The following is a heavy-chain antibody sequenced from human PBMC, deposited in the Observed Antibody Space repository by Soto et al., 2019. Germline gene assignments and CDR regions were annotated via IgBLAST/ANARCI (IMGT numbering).Heavy chain of an antibody. Sequence: PRESLKISCKGSGYSFTSYWIGWVRQMSGKGLEWMGIIYPGDSDTRYSPSFQGQVTISADKSISTAYLQWSSLKASDTAMYYCASPGGSSSSQADGMDVWGQGTSVTVSS. CDR2: IYPGDSDT. D-gene: IGHD6-6*01. CDR3: ASPGGSSSSQADGMDV. V-gene: IGHV5-51*01. J-gene: IGHJ6*02. CDR1: GYSFTSYW.